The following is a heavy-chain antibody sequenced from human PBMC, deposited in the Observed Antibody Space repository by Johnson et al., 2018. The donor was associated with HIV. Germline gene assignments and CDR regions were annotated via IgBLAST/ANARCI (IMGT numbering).Heavy chain of an antibody. V-gene: IGHV3-13*01. CDR3: THYSGSFYMGAFDI. D-gene: IGHD1-26*01. J-gene: IGHJ3*02. CDR2: IGTAGDT. Sequence: VQLVESGGGVVQPGRSLRLSCAASGFTFSSYDMHWVRQATGKGLEWVSAIGTAGDTYYPGSVKGRFTISRDNSKNTLYLQMNSLRAEDTALYYCTHYSGSFYMGAFDIWGQGTMVTVSS. CDR1: GFTFSSYD.